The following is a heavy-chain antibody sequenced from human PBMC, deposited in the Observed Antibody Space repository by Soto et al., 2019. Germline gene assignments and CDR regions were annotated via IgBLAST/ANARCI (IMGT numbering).Heavy chain of an antibody. CDR2: INSDGSST. D-gene: IGHD5-12*01. CDR1: GFTFTNYW. J-gene: IGHJ5*02. CDR3: ARDSNIGFDP. V-gene: IGHV3-74*01. Sequence: GGSLRLSCAASGFTFTNYWMHWVRQAPGKGLVWVSHINSDGSSTSYADSVKGRFTIPRDNAKNTLYLQMNSLRAEDTAVYYCARDSNIGFDPWGQGTLVTVSS.